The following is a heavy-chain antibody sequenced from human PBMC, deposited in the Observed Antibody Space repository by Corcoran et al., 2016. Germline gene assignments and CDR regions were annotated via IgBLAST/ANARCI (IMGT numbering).Heavy chain of an antibody. CDR3: ARLGTTVTTVSYYYGMDV. CDR1: GGSFSGYY. V-gene: IGHV4-34*01. J-gene: IGHJ6*02. D-gene: IGHD4-17*01. Sequence: QVQLQQWGAGLLKPSETLSLTCAVYGGSFSGYYWSWIRQPPGKGLEWIGEINHSGSTNYNPSLKSRVTISVDTSKNQFSLKLSSVTAAATAVYYCARLGTTVTTVSYYYGMDVWGQGTTVTVSS. CDR2: INHSGST.